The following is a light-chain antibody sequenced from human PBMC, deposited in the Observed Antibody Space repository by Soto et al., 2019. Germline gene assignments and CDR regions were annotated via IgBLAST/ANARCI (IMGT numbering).Light chain of an antibody. J-gene: IGLJ2*01. CDR2: YDR. Sequence: SYELTQPPSVSVAPGKTASITCGGDNIETKTAHWYQQKPGQAPVLVIYYDRDRPSGIPERFSGSNSGNTATLTISGVEAGDEADYYCQVWDSDGDRVVFGGGTKLTVL. CDR3: QVWDSDGDRVV. V-gene: IGLV3-21*04. CDR1: NIETKT.